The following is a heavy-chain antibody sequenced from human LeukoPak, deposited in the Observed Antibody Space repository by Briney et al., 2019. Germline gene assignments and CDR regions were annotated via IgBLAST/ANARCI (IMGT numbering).Heavy chain of an antibody. CDR1: GFTFSSYA. CDR3: AKQGQQLSFDY. Sequence: GRSLRLSCAASGFTFSSYAMHWVRQAPGKGLEWVAVISYDGSNKYYANSMKGRFTISRDNSKNTLYLQMNSLRVEDTAVYYCAKQGQQLSFDYWGQGTLVTVSS. D-gene: IGHD6-13*01. J-gene: IGHJ4*02. CDR2: ISYDGSNK. V-gene: IGHV3-30-3*02.